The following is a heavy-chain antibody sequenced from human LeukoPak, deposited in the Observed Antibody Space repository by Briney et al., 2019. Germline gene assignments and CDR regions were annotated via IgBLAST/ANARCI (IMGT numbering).Heavy chain of an antibody. CDR2: INWNGGST. D-gene: IGHD1-26*01. V-gene: IGHV3-20*04. CDR3: AREPVGATPRGMDV. CDR1: GFTFDDYG. Sequence: PGGSLRLPCAASGFTFDDYGMSWVRQAPGKGLEWVSGINWNGGSTGYADSVKGRFTISRDNAKNSLYLQMNSLRAEDTALYYCAREPVGATPRGMDVWGKGTTVTVSS. J-gene: IGHJ6*03.